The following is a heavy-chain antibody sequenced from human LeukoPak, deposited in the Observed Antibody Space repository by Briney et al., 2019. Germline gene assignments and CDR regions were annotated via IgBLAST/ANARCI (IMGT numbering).Heavy chain of an antibody. D-gene: IGHD3-10*01. CDR2: IIPIFGTA. V-gene: IGHV1-69*13. J-gene: IGHJ4*02. CDR3: AGGPYYGSGSYSVVY. CDR1: GGTFSSYA. Sequence: SVKVSCKASGGTFSSYAISWVRQAPGQGLEWMGGIIPIFGTANYAQKFQGRVTITADESTSTAYMELSSLRSEDTAVYYCAGGPYYGSGSYSVVYWGQGTLVTVSS.